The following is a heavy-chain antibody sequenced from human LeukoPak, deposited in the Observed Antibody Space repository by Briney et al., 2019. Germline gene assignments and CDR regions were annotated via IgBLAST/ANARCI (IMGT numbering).Heavy chain of an antibody. V-gene: IGHV4-31*03. D-gene: IGHD3-9*01. CDR2: IYYSGST. CDR1: GGSISSGGYY. Sequence: PSQTLSLTCTVSGGSISSGGYYWSWIRQHPGKGLEWIGYIYYSGSTYYNPSLKSRVTISVDTSKNQFFLKLSSVTAADTAVYYCARGALEYYDILTGYADYYFDYWGQGTLVTVSS. J-gene: IGHJ4*02. CDR3: ARGALEYYDILTGYADYYFDY.